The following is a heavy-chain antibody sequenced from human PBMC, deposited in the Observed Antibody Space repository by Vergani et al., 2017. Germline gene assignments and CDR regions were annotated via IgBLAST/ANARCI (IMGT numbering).Heavy chain of an antibody. V-gene: IGHV5-51*03. CDR3: AIPTITGTKNYYYYGMDV. D-gene: IGHD1-7*01. CDR2: IYPGDSDT. Sequence: EVQLVQSGAEVKKPGESLKISCKGSGYSFTSYWIGWVRQMPGKGLEWMGIIYPGDSDTRYSPSFQGQVTISADKSISTAYLQWSSLKASDTAMYYCAIPTITGTKNYYYYGMDVWGQGTTVTVSS. J-gene: IGHJ6*02. CDR1: GYSFTSYW.